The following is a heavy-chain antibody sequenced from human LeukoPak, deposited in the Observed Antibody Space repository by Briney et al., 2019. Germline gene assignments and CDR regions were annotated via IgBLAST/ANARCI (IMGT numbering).Heavy chain of an antibody. CDR3: ARFQYSSGWYRAFDI. D-gene: IGHD6-19*01. CDR2: INHSGST. V-gene: IGHV4-34*01. Sequence: SETLSLTCAVYGGSFSGYYWSWIRQPPGKGLEWIGEINHSGSTNYNPSLKSRVTISVDTSKNQFSLKLSSVTAADTAVYYCARFQYSSGWYRAFDIWGQGTMVTVSS. J-gene: IGHJ3*02. CDR1: GGSFSGYY.